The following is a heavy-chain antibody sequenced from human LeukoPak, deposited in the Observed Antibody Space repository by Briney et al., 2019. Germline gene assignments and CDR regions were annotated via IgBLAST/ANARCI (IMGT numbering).Heavy chain of an antibody. J-gene: IGHJ3*01. V-gene: IGHV3-15*01. CDR1: GFTFSHAW. CDR3: ARVEDILVVLGATETKPGDGDAFDV. D-gene: IGHD2-15*01. CDR2: IKSRTDGGTT. Sequence: GGSLRLSCAASGFTFSHAWMSWVRQAPGKGLEWVGRIKSRTDGGTTDDAAPVKGRFTISRDDSKDTLYLQMNSLRVEDTDVYYCARVEDILVVLGATETKPGDGDAFDVWGQGTMVTVSS.